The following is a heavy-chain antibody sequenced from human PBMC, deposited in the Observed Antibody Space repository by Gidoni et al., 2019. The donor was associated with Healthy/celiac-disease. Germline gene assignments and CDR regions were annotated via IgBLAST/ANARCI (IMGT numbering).Heavy chain of an antibody. J-gene: IGHJ4*02. Sequence: QVQLVESGGGVVQPGRSMRLSCAASGFTFSSYGMHWVRQAPGKGLEWVSVMWYYGSNKYYADSVKRRFTISRDNSKNTLYLQMNSLRAEDTAVYYCARDAYCGGDCYSGINDYWGQGTLVTVSS. CDR1: GFTFSSYG. CDR2: MWYYGSNK. CDR3: ARDAYCGGDCYSGINDY. D-gene: IGHD2-21*01. V-gene: IGHV3-33*01.